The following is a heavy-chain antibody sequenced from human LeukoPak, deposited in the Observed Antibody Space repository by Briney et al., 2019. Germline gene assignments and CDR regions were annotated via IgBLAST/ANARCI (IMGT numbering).Heavy chain of an antibody. V-gene: IGHV3-48*01. CDR3: VKRSGGRSEATGADYYYGMDV. CDR1: GFTFSNYN. D-gene: IGHD6-13*01. CDR2: ISSSSNTI. Sequence: GGSLRLSCAASGFTFSNYNMNWVRQAPGMGLEWVSYISSSSNTIYYADSVKGRFTISRYNAKNSLYLQMNSLRGEDTALYYCVKRSGGRSEATGADYYYGMDVWGQGTTVTVTS. J-gene: IGHJ6*02.